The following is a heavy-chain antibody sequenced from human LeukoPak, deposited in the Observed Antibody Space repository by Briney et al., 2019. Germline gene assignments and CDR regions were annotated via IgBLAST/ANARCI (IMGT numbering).Heavy chain of an antibody. CDR2: ILYDGKDK. Sequence: GGSLRLSXAASGFIFSSYGMHWVCQAPGKGLEWVAFILYDGKDKYYADSVKGRFTISRDTSKNTLFLQMNSLRPEDTAVYYCAKDPLLYGSGSYYFDNWGQGTLVTVSS. V-gene: IGHV3-30*02. CDR3: AKDPLLYGSGSYYFDN. CDR1: GFIFSSYG. D-gene: IGHD3-10*01. J-gene: IGHJ4*02.